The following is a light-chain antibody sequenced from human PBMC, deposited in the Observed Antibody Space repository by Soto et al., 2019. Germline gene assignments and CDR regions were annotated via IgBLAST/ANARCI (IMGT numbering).Light chain of an antibody. Sequence: QSVLTQPASVSGSPGQSITISCTGTSSDVGGYNYVTWYQQHPGKAPKLMIYDVSNRPSGVSNRFSGSKSGNTASLTISGLQAEDEADYNCSSYTRSSTRVFGGGTKLTVL. CDR3: SSYTRSSTRV. J-gene: IGLJ2*01. CDR1: SSDVGGYNY. CDR2: DVS. V-gene: IGLV2-14*01.